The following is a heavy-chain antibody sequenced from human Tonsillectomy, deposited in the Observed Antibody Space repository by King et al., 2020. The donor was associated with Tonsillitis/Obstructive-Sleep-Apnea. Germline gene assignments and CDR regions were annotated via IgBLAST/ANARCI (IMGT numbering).Heavy chain of an antibody. CDR3: AKDLTVVNDAFDI. V-gene: IGHV3-9*01. D-gene: IGHD4-23*01. J-gene: IGHJ3*02. CDR1: GFTFDDYA. Sequence: QLVQSGGGLVQPGRSLRLSCAASGFTFDDYAMHWVRQAPGKGLEWVSGISWNSGSIGYADSVKGRFTISRDNAKNSLYLQMNSLRAEDTALYYCAKDLTVVNDAFDIWGQGTMVTVSS. CDR2: ISWNSGSI.